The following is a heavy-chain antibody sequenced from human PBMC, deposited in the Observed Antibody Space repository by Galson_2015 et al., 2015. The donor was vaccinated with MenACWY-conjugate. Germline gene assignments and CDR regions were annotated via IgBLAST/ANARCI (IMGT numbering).Heavy chain of an antibody. CDR1: GYIFTDYW. J-gene: IGHJ6*03. CDR2: IYAGDSDI. V-gene: IGHV5-51*01. Sequence: QSGAEVTKPGESLTISCKGSGYIFTDYWIGWVRQMPGQGLEWMGIIYAGDSDIRYSPSFQGHVTISADKSISTAYLQWSSLKASDTAIYYCARLFNARPAYYYYYMDVWGKGTTVTVSS. D-gene: IGHD3-3*01. CDR3: ARLFNARPAYYYYYMDV.